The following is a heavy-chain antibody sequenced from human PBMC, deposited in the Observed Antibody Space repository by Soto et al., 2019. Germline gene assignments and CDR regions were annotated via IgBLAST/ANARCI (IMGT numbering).Heavy chain of an antibody. V-gene: IGHV4-31*03. CDR1: GGTLSSGFYY. CDR3: ARATVTTRAYYWFDY. Sequence: SETLSVTCPVSGGTLSSGFYYWSWNRQHPGKGLEWIGYIYYSGSTYYNPSLKSRVTISVDTSKNQFSLKLSSVTAADTAVYYCARATVTTRAYYWFDYWGQGTLVTAPQ. CDR2: IYYSGST. J-gene: IGHJ4*02. D-gene: IGHD4-4*01.